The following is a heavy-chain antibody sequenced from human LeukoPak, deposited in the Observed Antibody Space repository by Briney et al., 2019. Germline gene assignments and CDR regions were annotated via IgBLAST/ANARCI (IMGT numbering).Heavy chain of an antibody. Sequence: GGSLRLSCAASGFTFSSYAMSWVRQAPGKGLEWVSALSDSGGSTYYADSVKGRFTISRDNSKNTLYLQMNSLRAEDTAAYYCAKVWVTYYDRGIFDSWGQGTRVTVSS. V-gene: IGHV3-23*01. J-gene: IGHJ4*02. CDR2: LSDSGGST. CDR3: AKVWVTYYDRGIFDS. CDR1: GFTFSSYA. D-gene: IGHD3-22*01.